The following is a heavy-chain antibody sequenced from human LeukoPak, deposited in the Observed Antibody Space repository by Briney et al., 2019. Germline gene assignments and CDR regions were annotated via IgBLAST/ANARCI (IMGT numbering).Heavy chain of an antibody. V-gene: IGHV4-30-4*08. CDR3: VSSTPSRYFEL. D-gene: IGHD2-2*01. J-gene: IGHJ3*01. CDR1: GGSISSGDYY. Sequence: SETLSLTCTVSGGSISSGDYYWSWIRQPPGKGLEWIGYIYYSGSTYYNPSLKSRVTISVDTSKNQFSLKLSSVTAADTLVSYCVSSTPSRYFELWGERTVVSVSS. CDR2: IYYSGST.